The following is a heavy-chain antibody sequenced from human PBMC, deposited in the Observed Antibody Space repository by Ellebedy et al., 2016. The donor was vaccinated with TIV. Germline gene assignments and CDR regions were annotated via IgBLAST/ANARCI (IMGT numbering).Heavy chain of an antibody. CDR3: AKVSSGWFRTDY. CDR1: GFTFSSYS. Sequence: GESLKISCAASGFTFSSYSMNWVRQAPGKGLEWVSYISSSSTIYYADSVKGRFTISRDNAKNSLYLQMNSLRDEDTAVYYCAKVSSGWFRTDYWGQGTLVTVSS. V-gene: IGHV3-48*02. J-gene: IGHJ4*02. CDR2: ISSSSTI. D-gene: IGHD6-19*01.